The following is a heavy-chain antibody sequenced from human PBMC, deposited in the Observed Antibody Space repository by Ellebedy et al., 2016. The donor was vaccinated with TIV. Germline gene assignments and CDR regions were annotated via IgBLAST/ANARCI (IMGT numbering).Heavy chain of an antibody. D-gene: IGHD3-22*01. CDR2: INPNSGGT. CDR3: ATGDYDSSGLADY. J-gene: IGHJ4*02. Sequence: ASVKVSXKASGYTFTGYYMHWVRQAPGQGLEWMGWINPNSGGTNYAQKFQGRVTMTEDTSTDTAYMELSSLRSEDTAVYYCATGDYDSSGLADYWGQGTLVTVSS. V-gene: IGHV1-2*02. CDR1: GYTFTGYY.